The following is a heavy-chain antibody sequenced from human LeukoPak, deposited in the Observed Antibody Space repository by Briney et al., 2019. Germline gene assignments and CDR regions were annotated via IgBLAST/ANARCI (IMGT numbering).Heavy chain of an antibody. CDR2: ISSSGNTI. Sequence: GGSLRLSCAASGFSLSDYYMSRVRQAPGKGLEWVSYISSSGNTIYYADSVKGRLTISRDDAKKSLFLQMNSLRAEDTAVYYCARGGYSYGFDSWGQGTLVTVSS. CDR3: ARGGYSYGFDS. D-gene: IGHD5-18*01. V-gene: IGHV3-11*01. CDR1: GFSLSDYY. J-gene: IGHJ4*02.